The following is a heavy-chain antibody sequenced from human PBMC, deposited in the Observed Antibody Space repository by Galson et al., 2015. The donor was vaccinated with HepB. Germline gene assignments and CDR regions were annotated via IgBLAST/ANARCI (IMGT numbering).Heavy chain of an antibody. CDR3: AKEFHLSNGWYDY. Sequence: SLRLSCTASGFTFSSYAMSWVRQAPGKGLEWVSAISGGGGVTYYADSVKGRFTISRDNSKNTLYLQMNSLRAEDTAIYYCAKEFHLSNGWYDYWGQGTLVTVSS. V-gene: IGHV3-23*01. D-gene: IGHD6-19*01. CDR2: ISGGGGVT. CDR1: GFTFSSYA. J-gene: IGHJ4*02.